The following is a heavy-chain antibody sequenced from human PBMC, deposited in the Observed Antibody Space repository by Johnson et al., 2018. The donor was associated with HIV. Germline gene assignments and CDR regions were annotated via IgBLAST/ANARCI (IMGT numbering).Heavy chain of an antibody. Sequence: VQLVESGGGVVQPGRSLRLSCAASGFTFSSYGMHWVRQAPGKGLEWVALVWYDGGNKYYADSVKGRFTIFRDNSENTLYLQMNSLRAEDTAVYYCAKDVRYSGSCYSDAFDIWGQGTMVTVSS. CDR3: AKDVRYSGSCYSDAFDI. J-gene: IGHJ3*02. V-gene: IGHV3-33*06. CDR2: VWYDGGNK. D-gene: IGHD1-26*01. CDR1: GFTFSSYG.